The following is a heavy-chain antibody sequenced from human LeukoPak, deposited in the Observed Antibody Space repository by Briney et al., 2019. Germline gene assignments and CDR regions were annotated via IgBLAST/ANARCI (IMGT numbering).Heavy chain of an antibody. V-gene: IGHV3-64*02. CDR1: GFTFSSYA. CDR2: ISSNGGST. CDR3: ARKPLSGGYGGTIDY. J-gene: IGHJ4*02. D-gene: IGHD5-12*01. Sequence: GGSLRLSCAASGFTFSSYAMHWVRQAPGKGLEYVSGISSNGGSTYYAGSVKGRFTISRDNAKNTLYLRMNSLRAEDTAIYYCARKPLSGGYGGTIDYWGQGTLVTVSS.